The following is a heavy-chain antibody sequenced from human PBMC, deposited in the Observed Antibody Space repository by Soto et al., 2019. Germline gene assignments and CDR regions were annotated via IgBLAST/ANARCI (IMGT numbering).Heavy chain of an antibody. Sequence: ASVKVSCKASGGTFSSYAISWVRQAPGQGLEWMGGIIPIFGTANYAQKFQGRVTITADESTSTAYMELSSLRSEDTAVYYCARGGLLYSSLSPWFDPWGQGTPVTVSS. D-gene: IGHD6-6*01. CDR1: GGTFSSYA. CDR2: IIPIFGTA. V-gene: IGHV1-69*13. CDR3: ARGGLLYSSLSPWFDP. J-gene: IGHJ5*02.